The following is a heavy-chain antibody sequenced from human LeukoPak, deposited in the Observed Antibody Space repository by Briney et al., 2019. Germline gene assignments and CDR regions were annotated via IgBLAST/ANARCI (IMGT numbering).Heavy chain of an antibody. V-gene: IGHV4-59*08. Sequence: PSETLSLTCTVSGGSISSYYWSWIRQPPGKGPEWIGYIYYSGSTNYNPSLKSRVTISVDTSKNQFSLKLSSVTAADTAVYYCARHMGLGYTYFYPYFDYWGQGTLVTVSS. J-gene: IGHJ4*01. CDR3: ARHMGLGYTYFYPYFDY. CDR1: GGSISSYY. D-gene: IGHD1-1*01. CDR2: IYYSGST.